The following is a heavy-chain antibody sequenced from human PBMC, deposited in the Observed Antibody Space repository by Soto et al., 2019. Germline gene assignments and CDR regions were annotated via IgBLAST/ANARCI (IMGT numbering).Heavy chain of an antibody. Sequence: GGSLRLSCAGSGFTFSRNAMSGVRQAPGKGLEWVSGTTGNSALTYYADSVKGRFTISRDNSKKTLYLQMNTLSADDTAVYYCAKNRDYDYDAFDVWGQGTVVPVSS. J-gene: IGHJ3*01. CDR3: AKNRDYDYDAFDV. V-gene: IGHV3-23*01. CDR2: TTGNSALT. D-gene: IGHD3-16*01. CDR1: GFTFSRNA.